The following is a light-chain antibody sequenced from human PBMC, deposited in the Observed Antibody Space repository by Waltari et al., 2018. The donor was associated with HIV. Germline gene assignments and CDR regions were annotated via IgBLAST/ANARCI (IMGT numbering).Light chain of an antibody. CDR1: QSLSSW. Sequence: DIQMTHSPSTLSASVGDRVTITCRASQSLSSWLAWDQQKPGKAPKLLIYKASSLESGLPSRFSGSGYGTEYTLNISSLQPDDFATYYCQQYNSYPYTFGQGTKLEIK. V-gene: IGKV1-5*03. CDR2: KAS. CDR3: QQYNSYPYT. J-gene: IGKJ2*01.